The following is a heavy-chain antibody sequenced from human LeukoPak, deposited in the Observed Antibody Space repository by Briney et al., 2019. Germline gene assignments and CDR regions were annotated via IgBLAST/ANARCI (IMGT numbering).Heavy chain of an antibody. CDR3: ARAPAHSSSWYWFDP. V-gene: IGHV4-4*02. Sequence: SGTLSLTCAISGGSISSSHWWSWVRQPPGKGLEWIGEIHHSGSTNYNPSLKSRVTISVDKSKNQFSLKLSSVTAADTAVYYCARAPAHSSSWYWFDPWGQGTLVTVSS. D-gene: IGHD6-13*01. J-gene: IGHJ5*02. CDR2: IHHSGST. CDR1: GGSISSSHW.